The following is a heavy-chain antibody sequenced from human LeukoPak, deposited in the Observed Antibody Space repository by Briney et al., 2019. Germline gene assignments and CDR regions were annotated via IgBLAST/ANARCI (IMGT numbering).Heavy chain of an antibody. D-gene: IGHD3-22*01. Sequence: GGSLRLSCAASGFTFSSYGMHWVRQAPGKGLEWVADIWYDGSKKYYADSVKGRFTISRDNSKNTLYLQMNSLRAEDTAVYYSARDTYDSNGYSYGIFWGQGTLVTVSS. V-gene: IGHV3-33*01. CDR3: ARDTYDSNGYSYGIF. J-gene: IGHJ4*02. CDR1: GFTFSSYG. CDR2: IWYDGSKK.